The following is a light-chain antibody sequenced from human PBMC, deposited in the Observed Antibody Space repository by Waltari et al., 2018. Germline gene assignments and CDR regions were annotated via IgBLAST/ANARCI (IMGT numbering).Light chain of an antibody. V-gene: IGLV2-23*02. CDR3: CSYAGSNSWV. CDR1: SSNIGSYNL. Sequence: QSALIQPASVSGSPGQSITISCTGTSSNIGSYNLVSWYQQYPGKAPKVMIYKVYKRPSGVSNRFAGVKSGNTASRTISGLQAEDETDYYCCSYAGSNSWVFGGGTKVTVL. CDR2: KVY. J-gene: IGLJ3*02.